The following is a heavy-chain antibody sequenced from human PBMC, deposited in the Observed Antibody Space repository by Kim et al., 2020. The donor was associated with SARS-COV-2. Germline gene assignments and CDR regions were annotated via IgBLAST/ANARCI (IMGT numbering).Heavy chain of an antibody. V-gene: IGHV1-46*01. Sequence: ASVKVSCKASGYTFTSYYMHWVRQAPGQGLEWMGIINPSGGSTSYAQKFQGRVTMTRDTSTSTVYMELSSLRSEDTAVYYCASKHIAAAGRPPGGMDVWGQGTPVTVSS. D-gene: IGHD6-13*01. CDR1: GYTFTSYY. CDR3: ASKHIAAAGRPPGGMDV. J-gene: IGHJ6*02. CDR2: INPSGGST.